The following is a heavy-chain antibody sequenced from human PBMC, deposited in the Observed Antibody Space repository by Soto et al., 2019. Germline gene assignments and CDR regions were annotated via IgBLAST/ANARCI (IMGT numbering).Heavy chain of an antibody. CDR2: ISPMFGAA. J-gene: IGHJ4*02. V-gene: IGHV1-69*19. D-gene: IGHD3-10*01. CDR1: GGTFNTYA. CDR3: AREVQVHTPAFVY. Sequence: QVQLVQSGAEMKKPGSSVKVSCQSSGGTFNTYAMNWVRQAPGQGPEWMGDISPMFGAANYAPKFQGRVTITADESTSTSYMQLSSLTSEDKALYFCAREVQVHTPAFVYWGQGTLVTVSS.